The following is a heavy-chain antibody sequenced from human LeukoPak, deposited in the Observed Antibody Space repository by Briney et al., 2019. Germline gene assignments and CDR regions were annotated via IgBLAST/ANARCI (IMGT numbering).Heavy chain of an antibody. CDR3: AKDSIPSSWSFAIDA. CDR1: GFTFGSYS. D-gene: IGHD6-13*01. Sequence: PGGSLRLSCAGSGFTFGSYSMNWVRHAPGKGLEWVSYIGHTGSITDYADSVKGRFTVSRDNAKNSLYLQMNTLRAEDTAVYYCAKDSIPSSWSFAIDAWGQGTMVTVSS. CDR2: IGHTGSIT. J-gene: IGHJ3*01. V-gene: IGHV3-48*04.